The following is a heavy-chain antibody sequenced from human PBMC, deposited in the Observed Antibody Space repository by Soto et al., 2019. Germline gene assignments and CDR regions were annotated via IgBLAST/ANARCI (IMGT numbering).Heavy chain of an antibody. CDR1: GYTFINFF. CDR2: INPSGGAT. Sequence: ASVKVSCKASGYTFINFFIHWVRQAPGQGLEWVGIINPSGGATTYPQKFQGRVTMTRDTSTSTVYMDVSSLRFDDTAVYYCARSHCSGGSCYLGAFDIWGQGTMVTVSS. J-gene: IGHJ3*02. D-gene: IGHD2-15*01. CDR3: ARSHCSGGSCYLGAFDI. V-gene: IGHV1-46*01.